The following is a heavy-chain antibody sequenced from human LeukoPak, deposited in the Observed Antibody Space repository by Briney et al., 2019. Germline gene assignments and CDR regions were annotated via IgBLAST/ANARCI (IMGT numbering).Heavy chain of an antibody. D-gene: IGHD3-22*01. CDR3: ARGSSGYYYGVDY. CDR2: IYYSGST. CDR1: CGSTSSYY. V-gene: IGHV4-59*01. J-gene: IGHJ4*02. Sequence: PSETLSLTCTVSCGSTSSYYWSWIRQPPGKGLEWIGYIYYSGSTNYNPSLKSRVTISVDTSKNQFSLKLSSVTAADTAVYYCARGSSGYYYGVDYWGQGTLVTVSS.